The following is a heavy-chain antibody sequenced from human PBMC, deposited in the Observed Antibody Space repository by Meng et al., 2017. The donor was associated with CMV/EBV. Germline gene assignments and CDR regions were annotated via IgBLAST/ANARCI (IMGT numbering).Heavy chain of an antibody. V-gene: IGHV4-39*01. CDR1: GGSISSSSYY. CDR2: IYYSGST. Sequence: SETLSLTCTVSGGSISSSSYYWGWIRQPPGKGLEWIGSIYYSGSTYYNPSLKSRVTISVDTSKNQFPLKLSSVTAADTAVYYCARHGGDYEDYWGQGTLVTVSS. J-gene: IGHJ4*02. CDR3: ARHGGDYEDY. D-gene: IGHD4-17*01.